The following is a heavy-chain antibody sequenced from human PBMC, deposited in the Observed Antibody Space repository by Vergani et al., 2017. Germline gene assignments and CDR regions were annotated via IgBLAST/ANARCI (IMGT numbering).Heavy chain of an antibody. CDR3: AKFSPSITIVGVVIIPTDYFDY. CDR1: GFTFSSYA. D-gene: IGHD3-3*01. Sequence: EVQLLESGGGLVQPGGSLRLSCAASGFTFSSYAMSWVRQAPGKGLEWVSAISGSGGSTYYADSVKGRFTISRDNSKNTLYLQMNSLRAEDTAVYYCAKFSPSITIVGVVIIPTDYFDYWGQGTLVTVSS. V-gene: IGHV3-23*01. J-gene: IGHJ4*02. CDR2: ISGSGGST.